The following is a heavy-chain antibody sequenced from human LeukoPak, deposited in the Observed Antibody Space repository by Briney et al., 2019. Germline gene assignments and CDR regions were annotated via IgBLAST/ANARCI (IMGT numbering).Heavy chain of an antibody. CDR3: ARGRVLNDS. CDR1: GVSISSSGYY. CDR2: IYYSGST. J-gene: IGHJ4*02. V-gene: IGHV4-39*01. D-gene: IGHD2-8*01. Sequence: ETLSLTCAVSGVSISSSGYYWGWIRQPPGKGLEWIGRIYYSGSTYYNPSPNSRVPMSVHTPRNQFSLKLTSVPAAGTAVYYCARGRVLNDSWGQGTLGTVSS.